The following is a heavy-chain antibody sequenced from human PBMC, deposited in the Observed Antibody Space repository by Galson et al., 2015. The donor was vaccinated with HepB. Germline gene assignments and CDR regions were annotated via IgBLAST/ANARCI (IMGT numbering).Heavy chain of an antibody. CDR2: IIPIFGIA. CDR3: ARDRIAAAGTGVHGMDV. D-gene: IGHD6-13*01. CDR1: GGTFSSYA. Sequence: SVKVSCKASGGTFSSYAISWVRQAPGQGLEWMGGIIPIFGIANYAQKFQGRVTITADKSTSTAYMELSSLRSEDTAVYYCARDRIAAAGTGVHGMDVWGQGTTVTVSS. J-gene: IGHJ6*02. V-gene: IGHV1-69*10.